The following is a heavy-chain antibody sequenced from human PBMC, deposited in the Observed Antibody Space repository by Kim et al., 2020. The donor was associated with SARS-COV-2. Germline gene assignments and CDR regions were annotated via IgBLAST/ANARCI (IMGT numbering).Heavy chain of an antibody. J-gene: IGHJ4*02. CDR2: IYYSGST. V-gene: IGHV4-39*01. CDR1: GGSISSSSYY. Sequence: SETLSLTCTVSGGSISSSSYYWGWIRQPPGKGLEWIGSIYYSGSTYYNPSLKSRVTISVDTSNNQFSLKLTSVTAADTAVYYCASHVRRLLQLRPRNFDYWSQGTLVTVS. D-gene: IGHD2-21*01. CDR3: ASHVRRLLQLRPRNFDY.